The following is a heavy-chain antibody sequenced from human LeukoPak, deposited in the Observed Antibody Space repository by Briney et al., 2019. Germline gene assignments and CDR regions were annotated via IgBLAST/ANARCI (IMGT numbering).Heavy chain of an antibody. CDR1: GGTFSSYA. Sequence: ASVKVSCKASGGTFSSYAISWVRQAPGQGLEWMGRIIPILGIANYAQKFQGRVTITADKSTSTAYMELSSLRSEDTAVYYCARDKYYGGNSDYWGQGTLVTVSS. CDR3: ARDKYYGGNSDY. D-gene: IGHD4-23*01. CDR2: IIPILGIA. J-gene: IGHJ4*02. V-gene: IGHV1-69*04.